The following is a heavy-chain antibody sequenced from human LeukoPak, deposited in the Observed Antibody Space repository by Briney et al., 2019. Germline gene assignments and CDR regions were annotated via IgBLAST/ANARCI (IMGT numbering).Heavy chain of an antibody. J-gene: IGHJ4*02. CDR1: GFTFSSYA. D-gene: IGHD6-13*01. V-gene: IGHV3-23*01. Sequence: GALRLSCAASGFTFSSYAMSWVRQAPGKGLEWVSAISGSGGSTYYADSVKGRFTISRDNSKNTLYLQKNSLRAEDTAVYYCAKDPGIAAAGTSYWGQGTLVTVSS. CDR3: AKDPGIAAAGTSY. CDR2: ISGSGGST.